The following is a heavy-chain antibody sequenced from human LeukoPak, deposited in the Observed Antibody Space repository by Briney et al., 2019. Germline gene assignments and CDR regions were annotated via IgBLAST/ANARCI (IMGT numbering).Heavy chain of an antibody. CDR2: IYYSGST. Sequence: SETLSLTCTVSGGSISSYYWSWIRQPPGKGLEWIGYIYYSGSTNYNPSLKSRVTISVDTSKNQFSLKLSSVTAADTAVYYCARDTPPDYWGQGTLVIVSS. CDR3: ARDTPPDY. J-gene: IGHJ4*02. V-gene: IGHV4-59*01. CDR1: GGSISSYY.